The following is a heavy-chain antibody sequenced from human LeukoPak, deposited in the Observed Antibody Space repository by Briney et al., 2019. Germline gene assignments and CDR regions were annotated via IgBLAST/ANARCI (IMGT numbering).Heavy chain of an antibody. V-gene: IGHV1-2*02. CDR3: ARNEVGGELPKYDY. CDR2: INPNSGDT. Sequence: ASVKVSCKASGYTFIGYYMHWVRQAPGQGLEWMGWINPNSGDTNYAQKFQGRVTMTRDTSISTAYMELSRLRSDDTAVYYCARNEVGGELPKYDYWGQGTLVTVSS. CDR1: GYTFIGYY. D-gene: IGHD3-10*01. J-gene: IGHJ4*02.